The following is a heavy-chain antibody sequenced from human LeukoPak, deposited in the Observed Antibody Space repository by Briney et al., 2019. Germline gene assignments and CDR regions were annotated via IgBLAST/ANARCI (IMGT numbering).Heavy chain of an antibody. CDR1: GFTFSSYE. J-gene: IGHJ3*02. V-gene: IGHV3-48*03. Sequence: GGSLRLSCAASGFTFSSYEMNWVRQAPGKGLEWVSYISSSGSTIYYADSVKGRFTISRDNAKNSLYLQMNSLRAEDMALYYCAKAGEGEVYDAFDIWGQGTMVTVSS. CDR2: ISSSGSTI. CDR3: AKAGEGEVYDAFDI. D-gene: IGHD3-16*01.